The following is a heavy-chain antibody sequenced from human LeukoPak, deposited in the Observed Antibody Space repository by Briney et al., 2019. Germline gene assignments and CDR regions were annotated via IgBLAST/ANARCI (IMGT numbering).Heavy chain of an antibody. Sequence: SETLSLPCTVSGGSISSYYWSWIRQSPGKGLEWIGYIYYSGSTNYNPSLKSRVTISVETSKNQFSLNLTSVTAADTSVYYCARTYSSSSSYSDFWGQGTLVTVSS. J-gene: IGHJ4*02. D-gene: IGHD6-6*01. CDR1: GGSISSYY. CDR3: ARTYSSSSSYSDF. V-gene: IGHV4-59*01. CDR2: IYYSGST.